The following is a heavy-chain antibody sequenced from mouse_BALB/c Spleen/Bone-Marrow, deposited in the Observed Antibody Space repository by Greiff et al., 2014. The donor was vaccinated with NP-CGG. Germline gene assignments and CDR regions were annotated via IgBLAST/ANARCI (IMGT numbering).Heavy chain of an antibody. J-gene: IGHJ4*01. V-gene: IGHV1-14*01. CDR1: GHTFTSYV. D-gene: IGHD1-1*01. CDR3: ARGSSWAMDY. Sequence: VQLKESGPELVKPGASVKMSCKASGHTFTSYVMHWVKQKPGQGLEWIGYINPYNDGTKYNEKFKGKAILTSDKSSSTAYMELSSLTSEGSAVYYCARGSSWAMDYWGQGTSVTVSS. CDR2: INPYNDGT.